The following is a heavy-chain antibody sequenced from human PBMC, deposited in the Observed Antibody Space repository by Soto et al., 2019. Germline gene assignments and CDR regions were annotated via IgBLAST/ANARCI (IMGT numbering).Heavy chain of an antibody. V-gene: IGHV3-30*18. D-gene: IGHD3-10*01. CDR1: GFTFSSYG. Sequence: QVQLVESGGGVVQPGRSLRLSCAASGFTFSSYGRHWVRQAPGKGLEWVAVISYDGSNKYYADSVKGRFTISRDNSKNTLYLQMNSLRAEDTAVYYCAKGFGEFFDYWGQGTLVTVSS. CDR3: AKGFGEFFDY. CDR2: ISYDGSNK. J-gene: IGHJ4*02.